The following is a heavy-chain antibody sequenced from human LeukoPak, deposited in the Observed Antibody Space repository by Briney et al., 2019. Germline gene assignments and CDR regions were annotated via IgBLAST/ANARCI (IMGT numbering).Heavy chain of an antibody. V-gene: IGHV4-38-2*02. CDR3: ARGRMSSSTWYSTYYYYFYMDV. CDR1: GYSISSGYY. J-gene: IGHJ6*03. Sequence: PSETLSLTCTVSGYSISSGYYWGWIRQPPGKGLEWIGSIYHSGSTYYNPSLKSRVTISVDTSKNQFSLRLRSVTAADTAVYFCARGRMSSSTWYSTYYYYFYMDVWGKGTTVTVSS. CDR2: IYHSGST. D-gene: IGHD1-1*01.